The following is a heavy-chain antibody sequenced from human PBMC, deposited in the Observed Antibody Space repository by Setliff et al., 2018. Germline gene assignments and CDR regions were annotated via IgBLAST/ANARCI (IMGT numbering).Heavy chain of an antibody. CDR3: AREFVVISFVKNIHHHYGMDV. J-gene: IGHJ6*02. V-gene: IGHV4-61*02. CDR1: GGSLSRGSNY. Sequence: LSLTCTVSGGSLSRGSNYWGWFRQPAGKGLEWIGRIYTTGTTNYSPSLTGRVTISADTSKNQISLKLSSVSAADTAVYYCAREFVVISFVKNIHHHYGMDVWGQGTTVTVSS. CDR2: IYTTGTT. D-gene: IGHD2-21*01.